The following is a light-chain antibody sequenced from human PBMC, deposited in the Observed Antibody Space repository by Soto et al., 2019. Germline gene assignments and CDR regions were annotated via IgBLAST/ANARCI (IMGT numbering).Light chain of an antibody. CDR1: QSVSSYY. V-gene: IGKV3-20*01. CDR3: QQCGSSPWT. CDR2: AAS. Sequence: EIVLTQSPGTLSLSPGERATLSCRASQSVSSYYLAWYQQKPGQAPRLLIYAASSRATGIPDRFSGGGSGTDFTLTISRLATEDFAVYYCQQCGSSPWTFGQGTKVEIK. J-gene: IGKJ1*01.